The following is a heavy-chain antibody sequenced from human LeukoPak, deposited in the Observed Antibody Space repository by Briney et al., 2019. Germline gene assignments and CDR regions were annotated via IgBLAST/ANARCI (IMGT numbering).Heavy chain of an antibody. CDR3: ARDPAYCSSTSCYARGYFDY. CDR2: IYYSGNT. V-gene: IGHV4-59*01. Sequence: SETLSLTCTVSGGSISSYYWSWIRQPPGKGLEWIGYIYYSGNTNYNPSLKSRVTISVDTSKNQSSLKLSSVTAADTAVYYCARDPAYCSSTSCYARGYFDYWGQGTLVTVSS. D-gene: IGHD2-2*01. J-gene: IGHJ4*02. CDR1: GGSISSYY.